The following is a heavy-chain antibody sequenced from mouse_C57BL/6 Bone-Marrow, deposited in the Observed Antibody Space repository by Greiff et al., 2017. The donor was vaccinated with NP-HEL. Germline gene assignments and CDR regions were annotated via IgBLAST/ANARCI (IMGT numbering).Heavy chain of an antibody. J-gene: IGHJ4*01. V-gene: IGHV3-1*01. D-gene: IGHD1-1*02. CDR2: ISYSGST. Sequence: EVKLMESGPGMVKPSQSLSLTCTVTGYSITSGYDWHWIRHFPGNKLEWMGYISYSGSTNYNPSLKSRISITHDTSKNHFFLKLNSMTTEDTATYYCARGDYFLAMDYWGQGTSVTVSS. CDR1: GYSITSGYD. CDR3: ARGDYFLAMDY.